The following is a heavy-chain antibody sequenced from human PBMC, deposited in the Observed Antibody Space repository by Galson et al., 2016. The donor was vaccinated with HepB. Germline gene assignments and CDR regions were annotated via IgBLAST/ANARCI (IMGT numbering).Heavy chain of an antibody. Sequence: SETLSLTCTVSGGSISSNIYLWVWVRQPPGKGLEWIGTIYYRGTTYYNPSLKSRLTMDVDTSKNQFSLKLSSVTAADTSVYYCARLVHGGTFFDSWGQGTLVTVSS. D-gene: IGHD1-14*01. V-gene: IGHV4-39*01. CDR3: ARLVHGGTFFDS. J-gene: IGHJ4*02. CDR1: GGSISSNIYL. CDR2: IYYRGTT.